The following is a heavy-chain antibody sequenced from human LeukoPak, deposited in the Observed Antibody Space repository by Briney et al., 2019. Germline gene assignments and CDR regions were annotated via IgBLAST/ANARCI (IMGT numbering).Heavy chain of an antibody. J-gene: IGHJ6*02. V-gene: IGHV1-69*01. CDR3: ARLPLRSIAVGYYGMDV. Sequence: ASVKVSCKASGGTFSSYAICWVRQAPGQGLEWMGGIIPIFGTANYAQKFQGRVTITADESTSTAYMELSSLRSEDTAVYYCARLPLRSIAVGYYGMDVWGQGTTVTVSS. CDR1: GGTFSSYA. CDR2: IIPIFGTA. D-gene: IGHD6-6*01.